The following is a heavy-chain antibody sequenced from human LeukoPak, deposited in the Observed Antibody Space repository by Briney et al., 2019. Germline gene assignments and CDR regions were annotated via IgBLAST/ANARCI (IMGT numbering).Heavy chain of an antibody. Sequence: SETLSLTCAVYGGSFSGYYWSWIRQPPGEGLEWIGEINHSGSTNYNPSLKSRVTISVDTSKNQFSLKLSSVTAADTAVYYCARGRVRVYGSGSYYNPLDYWGQGTLVTVSS. V-gene: IGHV4-34*01. CDR3: ARGRVRVYGSGSYYNPLDY. CDR1: GGSFSGYY. J-gene: IGHJ4*02. D-gene: IGHD3-10*01. CDR2: INHSGST.